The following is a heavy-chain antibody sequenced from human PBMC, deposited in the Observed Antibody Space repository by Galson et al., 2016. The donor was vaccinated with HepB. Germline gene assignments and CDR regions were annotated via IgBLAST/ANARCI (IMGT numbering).Heavy chain of an antibody. Sequence: SLRLSCAVSGFTFDDYGMSWVRQAPGKGLEWVSGIDWSGGSTGYADSVKGRFTISRDNAKNSLYLQMNSLREEDTALYHCARGWIQLWLRFDPWGQGTMVTVSS. D-gene: IGHD5-18*01. CDR3: ARGWIQLWLRFDP. CDR2: IDWSGGST. J-gene: IGHJ5*02. V-gene: IGHV3-20*01. CDR1: GFTFDDYG.